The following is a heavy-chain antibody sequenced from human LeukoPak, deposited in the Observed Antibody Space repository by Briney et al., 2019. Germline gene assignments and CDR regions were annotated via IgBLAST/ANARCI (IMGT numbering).Heavy chain of an antibody. CDR2: VTSGGST. CDR3: AKVALEQQLIFN. D-gene: IGHD6-13*01. J-gene: IGHJ4*02. CDR1: GFTFSSYV. V-gene: IGHV3-23*01. Sequence: GGSLRLSCTASGFTFSSYVMNWVRQAPGKGLEWVSGVTSGGSTYYADSVKGRFTISRDSSKNTLYLQMNSLRAEDTAIYYFAKVALEQQLIFNCGQGTLVTVSS.